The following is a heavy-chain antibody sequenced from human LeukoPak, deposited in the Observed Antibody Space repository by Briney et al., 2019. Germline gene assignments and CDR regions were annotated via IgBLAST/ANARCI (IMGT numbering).Heavy chain of an antibody. CDR3: VSSSSGRPYYYYGMDV. CDR1: GYTFTNFG. CDR2: INPNSGGT. J-gene: IGHJ6*02. Sequence: ASVKVSCKASGYTFTNFGISWVRQAPGQGLEWMGRINPNSGGTNYAQKFQGRVTMTRDTSISTAYMELSRLRSDDTAVYYCVSSSSGRPYYYYGMDVWGQGTTVTVSS. V-gene: IGHV1-2*06. D-gene: IGHD6-6*01.